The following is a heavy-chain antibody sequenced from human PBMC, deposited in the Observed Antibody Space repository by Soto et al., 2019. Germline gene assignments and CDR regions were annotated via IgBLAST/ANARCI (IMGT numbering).Heavy chain of an antibody. Sequence: GGSLRLSCAASGFTFDDYAMHWVRQAPGKGLEWVSGISWNSGSIGYADSVKGRFTVSRDDSQHLLYLQMNSLKTEDTAVYYCVRAQPATLFDYWGQGTLVTV. CDR3: VRAQPATLFDY. V-gene: IGHV3-9*01. CDR1: GFTFDDYA. CDR2: ISWNSGSI. J-gene: IGHJ4*02. D-gene: IGHD6-25*01.